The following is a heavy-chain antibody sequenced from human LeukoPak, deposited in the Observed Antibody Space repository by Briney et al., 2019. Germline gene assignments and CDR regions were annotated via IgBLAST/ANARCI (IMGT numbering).Heavy chain of an antibody. CDR2: ISASGDNT. V-gene: IGHV3-23*01. D-gene: IGHD2-15*01. J-gene: IGHJ4*02. CDR1: GFTFSAYG. Sequence: PGGSLRLSCVASGFTFSAYGMSWVRQAPGKGLEWVSTISASGDNTYYADSVKGRFTISRDNSKNTLYLQMNTLRADDTAVYYCAKDYSGGPHFDFWGQGTLITVSS. CDR3: AKDYSGGPHFDF.